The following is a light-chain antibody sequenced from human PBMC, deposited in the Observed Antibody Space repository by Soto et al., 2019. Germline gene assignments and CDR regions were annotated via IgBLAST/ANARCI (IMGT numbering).Light chain of an antibody. CDR3: QQYGTSLPWT. J-gene: IGKJ1*01. CDR2: GAS. CDR1: QSVSSIY. Sequence: EIVLTQSPGTLSLSPGERATLSCRASQSVSSIYLAWYQQKPGQPPRLLIYGASSRATGIPDRCSGSGSGTDVTLTISRLEPADFAVYYCQQYGTSLPWTFGQGTKVEIK. V-gene: IGKV3-20*01.